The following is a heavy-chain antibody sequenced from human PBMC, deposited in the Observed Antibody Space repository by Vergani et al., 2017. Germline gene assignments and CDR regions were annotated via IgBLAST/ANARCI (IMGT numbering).Heavy chain of an antibody. CDR1: GYTFTSYG. V-gene: IGHV1-18*01. CDR3: ARGGRGEVYGDHGSTFDY. CDR2: ISAYNGNT. J-gene: IGHJ4*02. Sequence: QVQLVQSGAEVKEPGASVKVSCKASGYTFTSYGISWVRQAPGQGLEWMGWISAYNGNTNYAQKLQGRVTMTTDTSTSTAYMELRSLRSDDTAVYYCARGGRGEVYGDHGSTFDYWGQGTLVTVSS. D-gene: IGHD4-17*01.